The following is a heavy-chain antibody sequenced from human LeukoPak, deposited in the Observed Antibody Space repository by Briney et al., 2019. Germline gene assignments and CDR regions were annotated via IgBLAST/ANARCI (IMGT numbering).Heavy chain of an antibody. V-gene: IGHV3-23*01. Sequence: GALRLFCAASGFSFSSYAMSWGRQAPGKGLEWVSGISGSGGSTYYADSVKGRFTISRDNSKNTLYLQMNSLRAEDTAVYYCAKDALYCSGGSCYNDYWGQGTLVTASS. CDR1: GFSFSSYA. D-gene: IGHD2-15*01. J-gene: IGHJ4*02. CDR3: AKDALYCSGGSCYNDY. CDR2: ISGSGGST.